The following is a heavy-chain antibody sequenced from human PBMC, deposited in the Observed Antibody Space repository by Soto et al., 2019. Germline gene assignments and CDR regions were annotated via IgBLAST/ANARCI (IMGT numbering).Heavy chain of an antibody. CDR2: ISWNSGSI. CDR3: AKDIVLSEWELPRAFDI. Sequence: EVQLVESGGGLVQPGRSLRLSCAASGFTFDDYAMHWVRQAPGKGLEWVSGISWNSGSIGYADSVKGRFTISRDNAKNSLYLQMNSLRAEDTALYYCAKDIVLSEWELPRAFDIWGQGTMVTVSS. D-gene: IGHD1-26*01. CDR1: GFTFDDYA. V-gene: IGHV3-9*01. J-gene: IGHJ3*02.